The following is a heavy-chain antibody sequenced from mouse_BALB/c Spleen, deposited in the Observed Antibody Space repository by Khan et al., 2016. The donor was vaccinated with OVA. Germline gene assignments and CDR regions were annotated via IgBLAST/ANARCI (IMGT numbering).Heavy chain of an antibody. J-gene: IGHJ2*01. CDR3: APAGTGDYFDY. CDR1: GFNIKDTH. CDR2: IDPANDNS. V-gene: IGHV14-3*02. D-gene: IGHD4-1*01. Sequence: VQLKESGAELVKPGASVKLSCTASGFNIKDTHMHWVKQRPEQGLEWIGRIDPANDNSKYDPRFQGKATITADTSSNTAYLHLSSLTSEDTAVXYCAPAGTGDYFDYWGQGTTRTVSS.